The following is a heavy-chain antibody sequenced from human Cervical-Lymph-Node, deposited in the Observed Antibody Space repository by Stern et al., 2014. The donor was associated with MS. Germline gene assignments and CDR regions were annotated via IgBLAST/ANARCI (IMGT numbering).Heavy chain of an antibody. D-gene: IGHD5-18*01. V-gene: IGHV1-69*12. Sequence: QDQLVQSGAEVKKPGSSVKVSCKASGGTFSSYAISWVRQAPGQGLEWMGGISPIFGTANYAQKFQGRVTITADESTSTAYMELSSLRSEDTAVYYCARARVDTAMDGIYYFDYWGQGTLVTVSS. CDR3: ARARVDTAMDGIYYFDY. CDR2: ISPIFGTA. CDR1: GGTFSSYA. J-gene: IGHJ4*02.